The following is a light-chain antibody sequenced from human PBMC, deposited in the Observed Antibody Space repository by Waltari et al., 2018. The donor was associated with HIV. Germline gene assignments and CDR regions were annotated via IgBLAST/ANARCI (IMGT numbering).Light chain of an antibody. J-gene: IGKJ1*01. CDR1: QSVSSN. CDR2: GAS. V-gene: IGKV3-15*01. Sequence: EIVMTQSPATLYVSPGERATLSCRASQSVSSNLAWYQQKPGQAPRLLIYGASTRATDIPARFSGSGSGTEFTLTISSLQSEDFAVYYCQQYNNWLRTFGQGTKVEIK. CDR3: QQYNNWLRT.